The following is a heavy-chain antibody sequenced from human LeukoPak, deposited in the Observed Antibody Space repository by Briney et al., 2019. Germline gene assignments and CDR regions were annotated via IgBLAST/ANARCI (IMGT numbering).Heavy chain of an antibody. J-gene: IGHJ6*03. CDR3: AGSMVRCLSYYYMDV. CDR2: ISAYNGNT. Sequence: ASVKVSCKASGYTFTSYGISWVRQAPGQGLEWMGWISAYNGNTNYAQKLQGRVTMTTDTSTSTAYMGLRSLRSDDTPVYYCAGSMVRCLSYYYMDVWGKGTSVTVSS. CDR1: GYTFTSYG. V-gene: IGHV1-18*01. D-gene: IGHD3-10*01.